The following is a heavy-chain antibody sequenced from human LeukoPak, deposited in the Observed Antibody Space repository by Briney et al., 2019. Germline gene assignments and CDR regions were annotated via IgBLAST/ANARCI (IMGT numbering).Heavy chain of an antibody. Sequence: SETLSLTCTVSGGSISSYYWSCIPHPPGKGLGWIGYIYYSGSTNYNPSLKSRVTISVDTSKNQFSLKLSSVTAADTAVYYCARVSSSWYWFDPSGQGTLVTVSS. D-gene: IGHD6-13*01. CDR2: IYYSGST. CDR1: GGSISSYY. V-gene: IGHV4-59*01. J-gene: IGHJ5*02. CDR3: ARVSSSWYWFDP.